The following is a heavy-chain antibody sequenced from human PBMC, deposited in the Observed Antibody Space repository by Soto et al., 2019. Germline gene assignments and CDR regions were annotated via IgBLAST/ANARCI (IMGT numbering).Heavy chain of an antibody. CDR1: GGSISSSSYY. V-gene: IGHV4-39*01. CDR2: IYYSGST. CDR3: ARLYARITIFGVVIIGGGFDP. J-gene: IGHJ5*02. D-gene: IGHD3-3*01. Sequence: SETLSLTCAVYGGSISSSSYYWGWIRQPPGKGLEWIGSIYYSGSTYYNPSLKSRVTISVDTSKNQFSLKLSSVTAADTAVYYCARLYARITIFGVVIIGGGFDPWGQGTLVTVSS.